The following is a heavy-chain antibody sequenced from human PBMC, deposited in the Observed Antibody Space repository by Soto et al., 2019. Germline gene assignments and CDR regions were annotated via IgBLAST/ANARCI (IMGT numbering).Heavy chain of an antibody. Sequence: QVQLVQSGAEVKKPGASVKVSCKASGYTFTSYAMHWVRQAPGQRLEWMGWIKAGNGSTRYSQEFQGRVTITRDTSARIVYMEVISLRSEDTAVHFCAKERASSGPSWGFDSWGQGTLVTVSS. CDR3: AKERASSGPSWGFDS. V-gene: IGHV1-3*01. CDR2: IKAGNGST. J-gene: IGHJ4*02. CDR1: GYTFTSYA. D-gene: IGHD6-19*01.